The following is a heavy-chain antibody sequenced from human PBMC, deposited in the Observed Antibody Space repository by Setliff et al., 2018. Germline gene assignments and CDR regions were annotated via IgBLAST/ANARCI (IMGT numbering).Heavy chain of an antibody. J-gene: IGHJ4*02. Sequence: SCKASGYSFRLYAIHWLRQAPGQRFEWMGWMNIDNGKTEFSQDFQDRVTFTRDTSADIAYMDLSGLRSDDMAVYYCARGYCDGIGCPAPLYYFDSWGQGTLVTVSS. CDR2: MNIDNGKT. V-gene: IGHV1-3*03. D-gene: IGHD2-21*01. CDR3: ARGYCDGIGCPAPLYYFDS. CDR1: GYSFRLYA.